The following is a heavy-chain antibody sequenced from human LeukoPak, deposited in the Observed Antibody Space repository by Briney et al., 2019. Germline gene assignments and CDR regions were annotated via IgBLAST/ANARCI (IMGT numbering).Heavy chain of an antibody. CDR2: IIPIFGTA. D-gene: IGHD2-15*01. Sequence: SVKVSCKASGGTFSSYAISWVRQAPGQGLEWMGGIIPIFGTANYAQKFQGRVTITADESTSTAYMELSSLRSEDTAVYYCARDDCSGESCYRSWFDPWGQGTLVTVSS. V-gene: IGHV1-69*13. J-gene: IGHJ5*02. CDR1: GGTFSSYA. CDR3: ARDDCSGESCYRSWFDP.